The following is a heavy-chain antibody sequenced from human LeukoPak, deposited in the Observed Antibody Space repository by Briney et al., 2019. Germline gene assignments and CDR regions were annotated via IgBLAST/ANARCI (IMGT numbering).Heavy chain of an antibody. V-gene: IGHV3-23*01. CDR1: GFTFSDYY. J-gene: IGHJ4*02. Sequence: PGGSLRLSCAASGFTFSDYYMSWVRQAPGKGLEWVSIISGSGESTHYADSVRGRFTISRDNSKNTLYLQMNSLRAEDTAVYYCAKDRTTIFGVSWPFDYWGRGTLVTVSS. CDR2: ISGSGEST. D-gene: IGHD3-3*01. CDR3: AKDRTTIFGVSWPFDY.